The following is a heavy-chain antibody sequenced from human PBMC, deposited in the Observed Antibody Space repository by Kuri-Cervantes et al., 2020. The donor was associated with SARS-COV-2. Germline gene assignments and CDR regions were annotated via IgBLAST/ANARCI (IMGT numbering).Heavy chain of an antibody. V-gene: IGHV1-24*01. Sequence: ASVKVSCKVSGYTLTELSMRWVRQAPGKGLEWMGGFDPEDGETIYAQKFQGRVTMTEDTSTDTAHMELSSLRSEDTAVYYCATGVPTRLFGEELKNDAFDIWGQGTTVTVSS. CDR3: ATGVPTRLFGEELKNDAFDI. CDR2: FDPEDGET. CDR1: GYTLTELS. J-gene: IGHJ3*02. D-gene: IGHD3-10*01.